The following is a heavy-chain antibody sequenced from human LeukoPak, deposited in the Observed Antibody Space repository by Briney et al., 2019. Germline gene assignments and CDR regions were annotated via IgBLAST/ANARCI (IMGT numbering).Heavy chain of an antibody. V-gene: IGHV4-34*01. CDR1: GGSFSGYY. CDR2: INHSGST. Sequence: PSETLSLTCAVYGGSFSGYYWSWIRQPPGKGLQWIGEINHSGSTNYNPSLKSRVTISVDTSKNQFSLKLTSVTAADTAVYYCARECTSGTNWFDPWGQGTLVTVSS. CDR3: ARECTSGTNWFDP. J-gene: IGHJ5*02. D-gene: IGHD3-10*01.